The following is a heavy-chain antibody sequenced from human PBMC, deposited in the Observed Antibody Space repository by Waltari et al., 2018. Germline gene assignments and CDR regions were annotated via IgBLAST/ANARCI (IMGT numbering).Heavy chain of an antibody. V-gene: IGHV1-69*12. CDR2: SIPILGTA. CDR1: GGTFSSYA. J-gene: IGHJ4*02. D-gene: IGHD6-13*01. CDR3: ARDAAAGTLLHY. Sequence: QVQLVQSGAEVKKPGSSVKVSCKASGGTFSSYAISWVRQAPGQGLEWMGGSIPILGTANDAQKFQGRVTITADESTSTAYMERSSLRSEDTAVYYCARDAAAGTLLHYWGQGTLVTVSS.